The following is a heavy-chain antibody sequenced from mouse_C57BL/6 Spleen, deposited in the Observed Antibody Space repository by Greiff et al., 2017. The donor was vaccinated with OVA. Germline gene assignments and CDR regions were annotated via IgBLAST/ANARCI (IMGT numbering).Heavy chain of an antibody. D-gene: IGHD2-3*01. CDR2: INYDGSST. V-gene: IGHV5-16*01. J-gene: IGHJ1*03. CDR1: GFTFSDYY. CDR3: ARGDGYYGYFDV. Sequence: EVNVVESEGGLVQPGSSMKLSCTASGFTFSDYYMAWVRQVPEKGLEWVANINYDGSSTYYLDSLKSRFIISRDNAKNILYLQMSSLKSEDTATYYCARGDGYYGYFDVWGTGTTVTVSS.